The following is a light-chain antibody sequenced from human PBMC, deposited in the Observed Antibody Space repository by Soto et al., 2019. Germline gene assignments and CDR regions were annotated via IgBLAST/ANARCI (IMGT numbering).Light chain of an antibody. CDR2: GAS. Sequence: EILLTQCPGTLSLSPGEIATLSCRASQSINNNYLAWYQQKRGQAPRLLIYGASSMATCSPDRFSGSGAGTEFTLTISRLEPDDFAVYYCQQYGGAPPTFGKGTKVDI. J-gene: IGKJ1*01. CDR1: QSINNNY. V-gene: IGKV3-20*01. CDR3: QQYGGAPPT.